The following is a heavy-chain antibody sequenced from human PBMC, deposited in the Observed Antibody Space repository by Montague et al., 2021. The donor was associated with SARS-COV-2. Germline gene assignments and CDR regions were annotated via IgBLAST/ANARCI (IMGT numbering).Heavy chain of an antibody. CDR1: GYSISSGYY. J-gene: IGHJ4*02. D-gene: IGHD3-10*01. CDR3: ARWYYGSGSYPH. V-gene: IGHV4-38-2*01. Sequence: SETLSLTCSVSGYSISSGYYWGWIRQPPGKGLEWIGKIYHSGGTYYSQSLKSRVTVSVDTSKNQFSLRLNSVTAADTAVYYCARWYYGSGSYPHWGQGTLVTVSS. CDR2: IYHSGGT.